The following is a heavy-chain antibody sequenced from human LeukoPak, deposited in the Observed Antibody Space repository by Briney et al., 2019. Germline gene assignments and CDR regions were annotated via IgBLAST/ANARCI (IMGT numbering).Heavy chain of an antibody. CDR3: AREFVLDKDQTPMDV. J-gene: IGHJ6*02. CDR1: GGSFSGYY. Sequence: SETLSLTCAVYGGSFSGYYWSWIRQPPGKGLEWIGEINHSGSTNYNPSLKSRVTISVDTSKNQFSLKLSSVTAADTAVYYCAREFVLDKDQTPMDVWGQGTTVTVSS. D-gene: IGHD2-15*01. CDR2: INHSGST. V-gene: IGHV4-34*01.